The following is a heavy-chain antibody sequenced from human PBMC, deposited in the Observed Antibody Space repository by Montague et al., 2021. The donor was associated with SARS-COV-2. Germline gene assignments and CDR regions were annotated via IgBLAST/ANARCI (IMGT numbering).Heavy chain of an antibody. CDR2: LAVDGSRP. CDR3: VRAQNCAGVRCNGFDY. Sequence: SLRLSCAASGFSVSDYWWHWVRHDPRKGLVWVSRLAVDGSRPAYAYSVRGRFSISIDSAKNTVYLQMNSLRVEDMGGYYCVRAQNCAGVRCNGFDY. J-gene: IGHJ4*01. D-gene: IGHD2-21*01. V-gene: IGHV3-74*03. CDR1: GFSVSDYW.